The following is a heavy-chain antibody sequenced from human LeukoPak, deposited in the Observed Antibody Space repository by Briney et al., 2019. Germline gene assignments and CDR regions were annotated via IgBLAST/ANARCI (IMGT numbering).Heavy chain of an antibody. Sequence: PSETLSLTCTVTGDSIGSHYWSWIRQPPGKGLEWIGIYYSGNTNYNPSLKSRVTVLVDTSKNQFSLKLTSVTAADTAIYYCARDGSARSLATWGQGTLVTVSS. CDR3: ARDGSARSLAT. D-gene: IGHD6-25*01. J-gene: IGHJ5*02. CDR1: GDSIGSHY. V-gene: IGHV4-59*11. CDR2: IYYSGNT.